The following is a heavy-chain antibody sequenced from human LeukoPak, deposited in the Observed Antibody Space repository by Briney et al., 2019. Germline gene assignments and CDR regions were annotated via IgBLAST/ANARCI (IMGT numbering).Heavy chain of an antibody. D-gene: IGHD3-10*01. Sequence: SETLSLTCTVSSYSINSGYFWGWIRQPPGKGLEWIGSIYHSGSTYYNPSLKSRVTISVDTSKNQFSLKLSSVTAADTAVYYCARVRYYDSGLREWFDPWGQGTLVTVSS. J-gene: IGHJ5*02. V-gene: IGHV4-38-2*02. CDR1: SYSINSGYF. CDR2: IYHSGST. CDR3: ARVRYYDSGLREWFDP.